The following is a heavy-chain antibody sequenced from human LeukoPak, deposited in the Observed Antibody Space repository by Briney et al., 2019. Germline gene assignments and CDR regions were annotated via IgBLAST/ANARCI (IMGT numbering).Heavy chain of an antibody. CDR3: ARRGLYYYDSSSSNWFDP. CDR1: GFTFSSYS. Sequence: GGSLRLSCVVSGFTFSSYSMNWVRQAPGKGLEWVSSITSNSSYIYYADSVKGRFTISRDNAKNSLHLQMNSLRAEDTAVYYCARRGLYYYDSSSSNWFDPWGQGTLVTVSS. J-gene: IGHJ5*02. V-gene: IGHV3-21*01. D-gene: IGHD3-22*01. CDR2: ITSNSSYI.